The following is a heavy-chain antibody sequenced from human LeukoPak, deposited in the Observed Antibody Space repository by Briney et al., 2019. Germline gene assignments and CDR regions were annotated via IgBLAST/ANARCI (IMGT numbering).Heavy chain of an antibody. D-gene: IGHD3-22*01. Sequence: SETLSLTCTVSGGSISSYYWSWIRQPPGKGLEWIGYIYYSGSTNYNPSLKSRVTISVDTSKNQFSLKLSSVTAADTAAYYCARVGYYDSSGDDWGQGTLVTVSS. J-gene: IGHJ4*02. CDR3: ARVGYYDSSGDD. CDR1: GGSISSYY. V-gene: IGHV4-59*01. CDR2: IYYSGST.